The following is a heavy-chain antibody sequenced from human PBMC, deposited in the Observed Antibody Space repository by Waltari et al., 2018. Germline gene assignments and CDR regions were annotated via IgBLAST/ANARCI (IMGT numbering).Heavy chain of an antibody. J-gene: IGHJ4*02. CDR2: IKQDGSAK. CDR3: VTDVSGWYVN. Sequence: EVQLVESGGGLVQPGGSLRLSCSASGFTLSTYWMTLVRQAPGRGLEWVANIKQDGSAKYYVDSVRGRSTISRDNANNSLFLQINSLRDDDTAVYYCVTDVSGWYVNWGQGTSVTVSS. V-gene: IGHV3-7*01. D-gene: IGHD6-19*01. CDR1: GFTLSTYW.